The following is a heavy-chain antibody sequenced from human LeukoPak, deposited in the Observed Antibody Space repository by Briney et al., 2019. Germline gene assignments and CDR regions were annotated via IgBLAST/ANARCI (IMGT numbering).Heavy chain of an antibody. CDR2: ISGSGGGT. CDR1: GFTFSSYA. CDR3: AKDPTRPSIAAAGRDY. V-gene: IGHV3-23*01. Sequence: GGSLRLSCAASGFTFSSYAMSWVRQAPGKGLEWVSAISGSGGGTYYADSVKGQFTISRDNSKNTLYLQMDSLRAEDTAVYYCAKDPTRPSIAAAGRDYWGQGTLVTVSS. D-gene: IGHD6-13*01. J-gene: IGHJ4*02.